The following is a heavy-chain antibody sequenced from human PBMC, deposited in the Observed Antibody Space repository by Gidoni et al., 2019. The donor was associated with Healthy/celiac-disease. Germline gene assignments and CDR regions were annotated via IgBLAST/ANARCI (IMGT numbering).Heavy chain of an antibody. V-gene: IGHV3-30-3*01. J-gene: IGHJ6*04. CDR2: ISYDGSNK. CDR1: GFTFSSYA. Sequence: QVQLVESGGGVVQPGRSLRLSCAASGFTFSSYAMHWVRQAPGKGLEWVAVISYDGSNKYYADSVKGRFTISRDNSKNTLYLQMHSLRAEDTAVYYCARARVLYGMDVWGKGTTVTVSS. CDR3: ARARVLYGMDV.